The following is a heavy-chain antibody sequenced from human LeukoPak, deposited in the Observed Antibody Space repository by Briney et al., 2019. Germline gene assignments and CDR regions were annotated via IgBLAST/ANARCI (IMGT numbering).Heavy chain of an antibody. CDR1: GGSFSGYY. D-gene: IGHD3-3*01. J-gene: IGHJ4*02. CDR2: INHSGST. Sequence: SETLSLTCAVSGGSFSGYYWSWIRQPPGKGLEWLGEINHSGSTNYNPSLKSRVTISVDTSKNQFSLKLSPVTAADTAVYYCARVDFWSGYTTDWGQGTLVTVSS. V-gene: IGHV4-34*01. CDR3: ARVDFWSGYTTD.